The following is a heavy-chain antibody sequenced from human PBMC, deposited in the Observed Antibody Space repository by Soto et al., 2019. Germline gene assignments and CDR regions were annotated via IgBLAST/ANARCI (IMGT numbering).Heavy chain of an antibody. CDR2: IIPIFGTA. V-gene: IGHV1-69*01. CDR3: ARDTRSNRKLSYYYYYGMDV. J-gene: IGHJ6*02. Sequence: QVQLVQSGAEVQKPGSSVKVSCKASGGTFSSYAISWVRQAPGQGLEWMGGIIPIFGTANYAQKFQGRVTITADESTSTAYMELSSLRSEDTAVYYCARDTRSNRKLSYYYYYGMDVWGQGTTVTVSS. D-gene: IGHD4-4*01. CDR1: GGTFSSYA.